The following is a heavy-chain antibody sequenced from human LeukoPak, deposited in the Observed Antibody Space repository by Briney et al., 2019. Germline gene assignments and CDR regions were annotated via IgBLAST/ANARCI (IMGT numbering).Heavy chain of an antibody. V-gene: IGHV1-2*02. CDR2: INPNSGGT. CDR3: AXXXXXDXWSGFSGMDV. CDR1: GYTFTGYY. J-gene: IGHJ6*02. D-gene: IGHD3-3*01. Sequence: ASVKVSCKASGYTFTGYYMHWVRQAPGQGLEWMGWINPNSGGTNYAQKFQGRVTMTRDTSISTAYMELSRLRSHDTAVYFCAXXXXXDXWSGFSGMDVWGQGTTVTVSS.